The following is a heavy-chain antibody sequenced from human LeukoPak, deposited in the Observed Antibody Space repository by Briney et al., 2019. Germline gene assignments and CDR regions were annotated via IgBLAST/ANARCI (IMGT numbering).Heavy chain of an antibody. CDR2: ISSSGDTT. CDR3: ARDRGEYGDYEGFDY. D-gene: IGHD4-17*01. J-gene: IGHJ4*02. V-gene: IGHV3-23*01. CDR1: GFTFSSYA. Sequence: PGGSLRLSCTVSGFTFSSYAMSWVRQSPGKGLEWVSAISSSGDTTYYADSVKGRFTISRDNAKNSLYLQMNSLRAEDTAVYYCARDRGEYGDYEGFDYWGQGTLVTVSS.